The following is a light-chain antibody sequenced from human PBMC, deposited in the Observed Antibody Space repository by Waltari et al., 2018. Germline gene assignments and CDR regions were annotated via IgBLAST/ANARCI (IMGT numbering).Light chain of an antibody. CDR2: KIS. Sequence: DVVMTQSPLSLPVTLGQPASISCRSSQSLIHNNGNTYLNWFQQRPGQSPRRLIYKISNQDSGVPDRFSGSGSGTDFTLRISRVEAEDVGVYYCMQGTHPPQTFGGGTKVEIK. V-gene: IGKV2-30*02. J-gene: IGKJ4*01. CDR3: MQGTHPPQT. CDR1: QSLIHNNGNTY.